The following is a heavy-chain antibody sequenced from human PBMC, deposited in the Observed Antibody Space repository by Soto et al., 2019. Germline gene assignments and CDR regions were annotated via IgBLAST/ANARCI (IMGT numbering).Heavy chain of an antibody. V-gene: IGHV1-18*01. J-gene: IGHJ3*02. Sequence: QVQLVQSGAEVKKPGASVKVSCKASGYTFTSYGISWVRQAPGQGLEWMGWISAYNGNTNYAQKLQGRVTMTTDTSTSTAYMELRSLRSDDTAVYYCARGPTPTYYYDSSGYSDAFDIWGQETMVTVSS. CDR3: ARGPTPTYYYDSSGYSDAFDI. CDR2: ISAYNGNT. CDR1: GYTFTSYG. D-gene: IGHD3-22*01.